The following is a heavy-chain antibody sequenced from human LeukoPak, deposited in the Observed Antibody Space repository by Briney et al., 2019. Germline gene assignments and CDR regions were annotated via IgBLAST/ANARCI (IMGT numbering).Heavy chain of an antibody. Sequence: ASVKVSCKASGGTFNSYAISWVRQAPGQGLEWMGGIIPIFGTANYAQKFQGRVTITADESTSTAYMELSSLRSEDTAVYYCASSSADHYYYYYGMDVWGKGTTVTVSS. CDR3: ASSSADHYYYYYGMDV. CDR2: IIPIFGTA. J-gene: IGHJ6*04. CDR1: GGTFNSYA. V-gene: IGHV1-69*13. D-gene: IGHD6-6*01.